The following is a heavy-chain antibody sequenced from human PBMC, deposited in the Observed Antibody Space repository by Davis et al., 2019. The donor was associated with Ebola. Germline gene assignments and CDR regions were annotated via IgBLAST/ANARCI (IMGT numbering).Heavy chain of an antibody. V-gene: IGHV3-23*01. CDR2: ISGSGGST. Sequence: GGSLRLSCAASGFTFSSYAMSWVRQAPGKGLEWVSAISGSGGSTYYADSVKGRFTISRDNSKNTLYLQMNSLKTEDTAVYYCTTGQYSYARGYWGQGTLVTVSS. J-gene: IGHJ4*02. CDR3: TTGQYSYARGY. D-gene: IGHD5-18*01. CDR1: GFTFSSYA.